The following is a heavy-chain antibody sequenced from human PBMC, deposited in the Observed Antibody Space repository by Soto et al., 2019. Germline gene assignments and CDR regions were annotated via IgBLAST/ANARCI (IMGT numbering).Heavy chain of an antibody. CDR2: IVVGSGNT. V-gene: IGHV1-58*02. Sequence: SVKVSCKASGFTFTSSAMQWVLQARGQRLEWIGWIVVGSGNTNYAQKFQERVTITRDMSTSTAYMELSSLRSEDTAVYYCAADGIAAYRGGGAFDIWGQGTMVTVS. CDR1: GFTFTSSA. D-gene: IGHD6-13*01. J-gene: IGHJ3*02. CDR3: AADGIAAYRGGGAFDI.